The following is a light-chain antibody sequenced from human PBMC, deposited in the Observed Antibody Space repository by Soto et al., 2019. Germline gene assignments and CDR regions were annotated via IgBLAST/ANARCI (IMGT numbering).Light chain of an antibody. CDR2: AAS. J-gene: IGKJ3*01. V-gene: IGKV1-39*01. CDR3: QQGYSTPFT. Sequence: DIQLTQSPSSLSASVGDRVTITCRASQIISSYLNWYQQKPGNAPKLLIYAASSLQRGVPPRFRGGGSRTDFTHTISSLQPQDCATYYGQQGYSTPFTFGPGTKVDSK. CDR1: QIISSY.